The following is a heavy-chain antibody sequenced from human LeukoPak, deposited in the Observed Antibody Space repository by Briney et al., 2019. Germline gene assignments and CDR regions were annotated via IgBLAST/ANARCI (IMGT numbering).Heavy chain of an antibody. J-gene: IGHJ6*03. CDR2: INPNSGGT. Sequence: GASVKVSCKASGYTFTGYYMHWVRQAPGQGLEGVGWINPNSGGTNYAQKFQGRVTMTRDTSISTAYMELSRLRSDDTAVYYCARATVATFYYMDVWGKGTTVTVSS. D-gene: IGHD1/OR15-1a*01. V-gene: IGHV1-2*02. CDR3: ARATVATFYYMDV. CDR1: GYTFTGYY.